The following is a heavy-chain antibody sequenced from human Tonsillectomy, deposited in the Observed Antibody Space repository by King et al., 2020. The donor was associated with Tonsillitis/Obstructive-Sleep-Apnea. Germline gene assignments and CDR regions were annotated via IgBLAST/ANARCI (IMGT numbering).Heavy chain of an antibody. Sequence: MQLQESGSGLVKPSQTLSLTCAVSGGSISSGGYSWSWIRQPPGKGLEWIGYIYHSGSTYYNTSLKSRVTISVDRSKKQFSLKLSSVTAADTAVYYCANAARYSRSWRYWYFDLWGRGTLVTVSS. D-gene: IGHD6-13*01. CDR3: ANAARYSRSWRYWYFDL. CDR1: GGSISSGGYS. J-gene: IGHJ2*01. V-gene: IGHV4-30-2*01. CDR2: IYHSGST.